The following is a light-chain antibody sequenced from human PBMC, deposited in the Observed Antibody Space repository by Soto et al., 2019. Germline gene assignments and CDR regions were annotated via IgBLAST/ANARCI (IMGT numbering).Light chain of an antibody. V-gene: IGKV4-1*01. CDR2: WAS. J-gene: IGKJ1*01. Sequence: DIVMTQSPDSLAVSLGERATINCKSSQSVLYSSNNKNYLAWYQQKPGQPPKLLIYWASTRESGVPDRFSGRGSGTDFTLTISSLQAEDVAVYYSHQYFLPWTFGQGTKVEIK. CDR1: QSVLYSSNNKNY. CDR3: HQYFLPWT.